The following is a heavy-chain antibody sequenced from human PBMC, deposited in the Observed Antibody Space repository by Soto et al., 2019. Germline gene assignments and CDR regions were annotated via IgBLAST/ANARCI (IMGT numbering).Heavy chain of an antibody. D-gene: IGHD5-18*01. J-gene: IGHJ3*02. V-gene: IGHV3-30-3*01. Sequence: PGGSLRLPCAASGFTFSSYAMHWVRQAPGKGLEWVAAISNDGNRQLYADSVKDRFTISRDNSRNTLDLQMNNLRTEDTGVYFSARDIYSYGSVGTPDIWGQGTMVTVSS. CDR2: ISNDGNRQ. CDR1: GFTFSSYA. CDR3: ARDIYSYGSVGTPDI.